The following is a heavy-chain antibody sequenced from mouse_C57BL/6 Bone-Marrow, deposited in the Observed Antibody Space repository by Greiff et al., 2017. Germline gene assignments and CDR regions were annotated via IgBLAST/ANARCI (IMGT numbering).Heavy chain of an antibody. CDR2: LHPYNDDI. CDR3: ARGGNYGGYYFDY. Sequence: SGAELVKPGASVKMSCKASGYTFTTYPIEWMTQNHGTSLEWIRNLHPYNDDIKYIEKFKGMATLSVEKSSCTVYLGLSRLTSEDSAVYCGARGGNYGGYYFDYGGQGTTLTVSS. V-gene: IGHV1-47*01. J-gene: IGHJ2*01. D-gene: IGHD2-1*01. CDR1: GYTFTTYP.